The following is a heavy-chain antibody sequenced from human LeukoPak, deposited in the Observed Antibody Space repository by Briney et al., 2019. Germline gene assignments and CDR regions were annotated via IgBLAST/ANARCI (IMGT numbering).Heavy chain of an antibody. V-gene: IGHV4-39*01. CDR3: ARRVGASDY. J-gene: IGHJ4*02. CDR1: GGSISSSSYY. CDR2: IYYSGST. D-gene: IGHD1-26*01. Sequence: PSETLSLTCTVSGGSISSSSYYWGWIRQPPGKGPEWIGSIYYSGSTYYNPSLKSRVTISVDTSKNQFSLKLSSVTAADTAVYYCARRVGASDYWGQGTLVTVSS.